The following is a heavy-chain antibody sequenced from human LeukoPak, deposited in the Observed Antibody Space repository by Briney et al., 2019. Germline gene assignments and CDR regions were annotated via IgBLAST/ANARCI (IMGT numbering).Heavy chain of an antibody. Sequence: GGSLRLSCAASGFTFSDYGMQWVRQAPGKGLEWVSYISSSGSTIYYADSVKGRFTISRDNAKNSLYLQMNSLRAEDTAVYYCARDTVRMVRGVSDYWGQGTLVTVSS. V-gene: IGHV3-11*01. CDR1: GFTFSDYG. J-gene: IGHJ4*02. CDR3: ARDTVRMVRGVSDY. CDR2: ISSSGSTI. D-gene: IGHD3-10*01.